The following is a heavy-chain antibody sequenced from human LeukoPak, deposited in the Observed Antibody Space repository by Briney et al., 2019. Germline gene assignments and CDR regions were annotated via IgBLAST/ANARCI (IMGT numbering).Heavy chain of an antibody. V-gene: IGHV3-7*01. CDR2: IKQDGSEK. D-gene: IGHD2-21*02. CDR3: ARDRRGDRPGVNFDY. CDR1: GFTFSSYW. Sequence: GGSLRLSCAASGFTFSSYWMSWVRQAPGKGLEWVANIKQDGSEKYYVDSVKGRFTISRDNAKNSLYLQMNSLRAEDTAVYYCARDRRGDRPGVNFDYWGQGTLVTVSS. J-gene: IGHJ4*02.